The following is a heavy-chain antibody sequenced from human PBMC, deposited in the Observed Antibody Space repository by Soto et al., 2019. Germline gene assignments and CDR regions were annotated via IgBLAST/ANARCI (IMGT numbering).Heavy chain of an antibody. D-gene: IGHD2-2*02. CDR3: ARDTCTSCYRGSSIAAHY. J-gene: IGHJ4*02. V-gene: IGHV3-48*02. CDR1: GFTFSSYS. CDR2: ISSSSTI. Sequence: GGSLRLSCAASGFTFSSYSMNWVRQAPGKGLEWVSYISSSSTIYYADSVKGRFTISRDNAKNSLYLQMNSLRDEDTAVYYCARDTCTSCYRGSSIAAHYWGQGTLVTVSS.